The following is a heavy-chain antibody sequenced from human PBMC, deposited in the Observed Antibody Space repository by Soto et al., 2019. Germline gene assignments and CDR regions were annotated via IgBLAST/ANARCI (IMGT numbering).Heavy chain of an antibody. D-gene: IGHD5-18*01. J-gene: IGHJ4*02. CDR1: GFTFSSYG. Sequence: VQLVESGGGVVQPGRSLRLSCAASGFTFSSYGMHWVRQAPGKGLEWVAVIWYDGSNKYYADSVKGRFTISRDNSKNTLYLQMNSLRAEDTAVYYCARDKPSLRYSYGQNFDYWGQGTLVTVSS. CDR3: ARDKPSLRYSYGQNFDY. V-gene: IGHV3-33*01. CDR2: IWYDGSNK.